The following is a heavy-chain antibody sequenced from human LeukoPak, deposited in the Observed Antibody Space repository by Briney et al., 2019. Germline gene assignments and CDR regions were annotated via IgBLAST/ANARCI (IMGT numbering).Heavy chain of an antibody. Sequence: GGSLRLSCAASGFTFSSYAMSWVRQAPGKGPEWVSAISGSGGSTYYADSVRGRFTISRDNSMNTLHLQMNSLRAEDTAVYYCASVPFVVIIGEYFQHWGQGTLVTVSS. CDR2: ISGSGGST. CDR3: ASVPFVVIIGEYFQH. D-gene: IGHD3-22*01. V-gene: IGHV3-23*01. J-gene: IGHJ1*01. CDR1: GFTFSSYA.